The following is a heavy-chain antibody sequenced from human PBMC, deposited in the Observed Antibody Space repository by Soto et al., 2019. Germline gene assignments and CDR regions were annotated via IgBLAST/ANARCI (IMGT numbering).Heavy chain of an antibody. CDR3: ASKNYYYGSGSLQHYSYGMDV. CDR2: IIPIFGTA. D-gene: IGHD3-10*01. J-gene: IGHJ6*02. Sequence: GASVKVSCKASGGTFSSYAISWVRQAPGQGLEWMGGIIPIFGTANYAQKFQGRVTITADESTSTAYMELSSLRSEDTAVYYCASKNYYYGSGSLQHYSYGMDVWGQGTTVTVSS. V-gene: IGHV1-69*13. CDR1: GGTFSSYA.